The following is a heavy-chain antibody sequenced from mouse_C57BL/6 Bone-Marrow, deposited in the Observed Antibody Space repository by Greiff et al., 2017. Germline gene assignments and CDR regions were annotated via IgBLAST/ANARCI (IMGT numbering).Heavy chain of an antibody. J-gene: IGHJ2*01. D-gene: IGHD1-1*01. CDR1: GFNIKDDY. CDR3: TPSTVVRFDY. CDR2: IDPENGDT. Sequence: VQLQQSGAELVRPGASVKLSCTASGFNIKDDYMHWVKQRPEQGLEWIGWIDPENGDTEYASKFQGKATITADTSSNTAYLQLSSLTSEDTAVYYCTPSTVVRFDYWGQGTTLTVSS. V-gene: IGHV14-4*01.